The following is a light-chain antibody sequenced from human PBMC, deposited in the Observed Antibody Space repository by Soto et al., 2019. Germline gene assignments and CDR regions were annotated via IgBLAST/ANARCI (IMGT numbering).Light chain of an antibody. Sequence: DIQMTQSPSTLSASVGDIVTITCRASQSMNDWLAWYQQKPGKAPKVLIYDASSLQSGVPSRFSGSGSGTEFTLTIDSLQSDDVAIYYCLRYNAFSQTFGQGTKVEI. CDR3: LRYNAFSQT. J-gene: IGKJ1*01. V-gene: IGKV1-5*01. CDR1: QSMNDW. CDR2: DAS.